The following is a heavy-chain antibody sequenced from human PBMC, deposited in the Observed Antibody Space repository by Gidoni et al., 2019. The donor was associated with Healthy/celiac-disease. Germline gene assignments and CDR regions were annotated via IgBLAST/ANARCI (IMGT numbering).Heavy chain of an antibody. J-gene: IGHJ2*01. V-gene: IGHV3-23*01. D-gene: IGHD3-22*01. CDR3: AKPGHTLYYYDSSGNNWYFDL. Sequence: EVQLLESGGGLVQPGGSLRLSCAASGFTFSSYAMSWVRQAPGKGLEWVSAISGSGGSTYYADSVKGRFTISRDNSKNTLYLQMNSLRAEDTAVYYCAKPGHTLYYYDSSGNNWYFDLWGRGTLVTVSS. CDR1: GFTFSSYA. CDR2: ISGSGGST.